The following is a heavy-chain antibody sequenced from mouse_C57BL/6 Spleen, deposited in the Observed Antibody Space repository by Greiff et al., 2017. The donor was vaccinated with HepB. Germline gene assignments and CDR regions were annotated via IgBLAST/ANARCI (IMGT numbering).Heavy chain of an antibody. CDR1: GFTFSSYA. Sequence: EVKLVESGGGLVKPGGSLKLSCAASGFTFSSYAMSWVRQTPEKRLEWVATISDGGSYTYYPDNVKGRFTISRDNAKNNLYLQMSHLKSEDTAMYYCAREDPGYFDYWGQGTTLTVSS. J-gene: IGHJ2*01. V-gene: IGHV5-4*01. CDR3: AREDPGYFDY. CDR2: ISDGGSYT.